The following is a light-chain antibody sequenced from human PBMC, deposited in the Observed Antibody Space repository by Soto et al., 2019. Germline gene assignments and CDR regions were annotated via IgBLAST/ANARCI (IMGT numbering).Light chain of an antibody. V-gene: IGLV2-14*01. CDR3: SSYTTNNGHV. J-gene: IGLJ2*01. CDR2: EVF. Sequence: QSALTQPRSVSGSPGQSVTISCTGTSSDVGGYNYVSWYQHHPGKAPKLIIFEVFNRPSGVSTRFSGSKSGSTASLTISGLQAEDEADYFCSSYTTNNGHVFGGGTKVTVL. CDR1: SSDVGGYNY.